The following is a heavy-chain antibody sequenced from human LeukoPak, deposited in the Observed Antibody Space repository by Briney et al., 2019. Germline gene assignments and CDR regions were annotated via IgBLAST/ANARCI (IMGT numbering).Heavy chain of an antibody. Sequence: GGSQRLSCSASGFIFRNYWMHWVRQAPGKGPVWVSRINNDGKLVTYADSVKGRFTISRDSAKDTVFLQMNSLRVEDTAIYYCVRGLGDVWGKGTLVTVSS. CDR3: VRGLGDV. J-gene: IGHJ6*04. CDR2: INNDGKLV. D-gene: IGHD4-11*01. CDR1: GFIFRNYW. V-gene: IGHV3-74*01.